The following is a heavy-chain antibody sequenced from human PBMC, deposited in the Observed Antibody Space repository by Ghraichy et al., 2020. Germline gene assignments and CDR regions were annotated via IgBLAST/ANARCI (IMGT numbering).Heavy chain of an antibody. V-gene: IGHV4-39*07. CDR1: GGSISSSSYY. CDR3: ARLERLYDYVWGSFDAFDI. D-gene: IGHD3-16*01. Sequence: SETLSLTCTVSGGSISSSSYYWGWIRQPPGKGLEWIGSIYYSGSTYYNPSLKSRVTISVDTSKNQFSLKLSSVTAADTAVYYCARLERLYDYVWGSFDAFDIWGQGTMVTVSS. J-gene: IGHJ3*02. CDR2: IYYSGST.